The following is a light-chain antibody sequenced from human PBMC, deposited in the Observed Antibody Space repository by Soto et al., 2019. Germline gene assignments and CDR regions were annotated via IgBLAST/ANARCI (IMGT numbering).Light chain of an antibody. CDR3: QQSYSTPIT. J-gene: IGKJ5*01. CDR2: DAS. Sequence: DIQMTQSPSTLSASVGDRVTITCRASQRISSWLAWYQQKPGKAPQLLIYDASSLQSGVPSRFSGSGSGTDFTLTISSLQPEDFATYYCQQSYSTPITVGPGTRREIK. CDR1: QRISSW. V-gene: IGKV1-39*01.